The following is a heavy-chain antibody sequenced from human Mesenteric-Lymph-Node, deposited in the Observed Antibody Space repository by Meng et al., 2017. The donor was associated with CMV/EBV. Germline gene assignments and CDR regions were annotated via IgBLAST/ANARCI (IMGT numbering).Heavy chain of an antibody. V-gene: IGHV1-2*02. J-gene: IGHJ4*02. D-gene: IGHD3-22*01. CDR3: ARYYDSSGSYYEDFDY. CDR1: GYTFTGYY. Sequence: ASVKVSCKASGYTFTGYYMHWVRQAPGQGLEWMGWINPNSGGTNYAQKFQGRLTMTTDTSTSTAYMELRSLRSDDTAVYYCARYYDSSGSYYEDFDYWGQGTLVTVSS. CDR2: INPNSGGT.